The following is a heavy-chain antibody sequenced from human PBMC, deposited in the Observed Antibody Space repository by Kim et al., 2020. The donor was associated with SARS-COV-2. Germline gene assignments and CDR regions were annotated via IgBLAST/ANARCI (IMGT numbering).Heavy chain of an antibody. CDR1: GGSISDHY. J-gene: IGHJ4*02. D-gene: IGHD2-2*01. CDR2: IYYAGST. V-gene: IGHV4-59*08. Sequence: SETLSLTCTVSGGSISDHYWSWIRQPPGKGLEWIGYIYYAGSTTYNPSLKSRVTMSVDTSKTQFSLNLSSVTAADTAVYYCARHSTTSWTYFDYWGQGTL. CDR3: ARHSTTSWTYFDY.